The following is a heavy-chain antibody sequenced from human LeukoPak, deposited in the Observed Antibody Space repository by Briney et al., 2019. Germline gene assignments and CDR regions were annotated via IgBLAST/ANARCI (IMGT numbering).Heavy chain of an antibody. J-gene: IGHJ4*02. CDR1: GYTFSSYA. CDR3: ARVGYYDFWSGYYSSLAY. D-gene: IGHD3-3*01. Sequence: SVKVSCKASGYTFSSYAISWVRQAPGQGLDWMGGITPIFDTGNYAQKFQGRLTITADESTSTAYMELSSLRSEDTAVYYCARVGYYDFWSGYYSSLAYWGQGTLVTVSS. CDR2: ITPIFDTG. V-gene: IGHV1-69*13.